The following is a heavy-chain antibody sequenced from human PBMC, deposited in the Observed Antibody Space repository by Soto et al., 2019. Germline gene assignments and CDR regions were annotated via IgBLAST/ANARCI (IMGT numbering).Heavy chain of an antibody. V-gene: IGHV1-69*04. CDR2: IIPILGIA. CDR3: ARDEHTPTFSSPWFDP. Sequence: ASVKVSCKASGGTFSSYTISWVRQAPGQGLEWMGRIIPILGIANYAQKFQGRVTITADKSTSTAYMELSSLRSEDTAVYYCARDEHTPTFSSPWFDPWGQGTLVTVSS. CDR1: GGTFSSYT. J-gene: IGHJ5*02.